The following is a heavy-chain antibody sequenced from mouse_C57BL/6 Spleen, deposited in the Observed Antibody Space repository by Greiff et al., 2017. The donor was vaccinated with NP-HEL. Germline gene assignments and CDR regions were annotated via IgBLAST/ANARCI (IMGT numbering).Heavy chain of an antibody. J-gene: IGHJ4*01. CDR1: GYAFSSSW. D-gene: IGHD2-1*01. CDR3: AREDGNFYAMDY. Sequence: VQLVESGPELVKPGASVKISCKASGYAFSSSWMNWVKQRPGKGLEWIGRIYPGDGDTNYNGKFKGKATLTADKSSSTAYMQLSSLTSEDSAVYFCAREDGNFYAMDYWGQGTSVTVSS. CDR2: IYPGDGDT. V-gene: IGHV1-82*01.